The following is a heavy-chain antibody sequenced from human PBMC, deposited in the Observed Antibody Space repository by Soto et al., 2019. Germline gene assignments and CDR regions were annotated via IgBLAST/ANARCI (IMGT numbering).Heavy chain of an antibody. V-gene: IGHV3-30*18. Sequence: QVQLVESGGGVVQPGRSLRLSCAASGFTFSSYGMHWVRQAPGKGLEWVAVISYDGSNKYYADSVKGRFTISRDNSKNTLYLQMNSLRAEDTAVYYCAKGGNGMTTTLWYWGQGTLVTVSS. J-gene: IGHJ4*02. CDR1: GFTFSSYG. D-gene: IGHD4-17*01. CDR2: ISYDGSNK. CDR3: AKGGNGMTTTLWY.